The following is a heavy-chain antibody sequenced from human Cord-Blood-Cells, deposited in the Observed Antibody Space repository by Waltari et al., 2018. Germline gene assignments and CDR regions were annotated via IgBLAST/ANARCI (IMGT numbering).Heavy chain of an antibody. J-gene: IGHJ6*02. CDR2: IREDGSNK. D-gene: IGHD1-7*01. CDR3: AKDGFGNWNYCYYYYGMDV. CDR1: GFTFSSYG. V-gene: IGHV3-30*02. Sequence: QVQLVESGGGVVQPGGSLRLSCAASGFTFSSYGMHWVRQAPGKGLEWVAFIREDGSNKYYADSVKGRFTIARDNSKNTLYLQMNSLRAEDTAVYYCAKDGFGNWNYCYYYYGMDVWGQGTTVTVSS.